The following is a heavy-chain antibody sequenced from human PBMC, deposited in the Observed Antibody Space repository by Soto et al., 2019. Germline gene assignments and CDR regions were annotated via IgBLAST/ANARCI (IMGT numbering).Heavy chain of an antibody. CDR2: LIPIFGTA. D-gene: IGHD2-8*01. J-gene: IGHJ5*02. V-gene: IGHV1-69*01. CDR3: ARGPRDIVLMVYSHPFDP. Sequence: QVQLVQSGAEVKKPGSSVKVSCKASGGTFSSYAISWVRQAPGQGLEWMGGLIPIFGTANYAQKFQGRVTITADESTSTAYMELSSLRSEDTAVYYCARGPRDIVLMVYSHPFDPWGQGTLVTVSS. CDR1: GGTFSSYA.